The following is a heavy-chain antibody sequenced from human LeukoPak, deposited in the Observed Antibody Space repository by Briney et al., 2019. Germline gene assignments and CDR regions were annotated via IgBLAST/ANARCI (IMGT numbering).Heavy chain of an antibody. J-gene: IGHJ4*02. CDR2: IYSGGST. CDR3: AREMDYGSGSGGY. V-gene: IGHV3-66*01. Sequence: GGSLRLSCAASGFTVSSNYMSWVRQAPGKGLEWVSVIYSGGSTYYADTVKGRFTIARYNSKNSLYLQMNSPRAEDTAVYYCAREMDYGSGSGGYWGQGTLVTVSS. D-gene: IGHD3-10*01. CDR1: GFTVSSNY.